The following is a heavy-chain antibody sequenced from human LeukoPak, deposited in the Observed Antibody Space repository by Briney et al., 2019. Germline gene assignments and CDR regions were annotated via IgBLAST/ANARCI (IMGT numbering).Heavy chain of an antibody. CDR2: INPSGGST. J-gene: IGHJ3*02. CDR3: ARDPIMITFGGVIAPNAFDI. CDR1: GYTFTTYE. V-gene: IGHV1-46*01. Sequence: ASVKVSCKASGYTFTTYEIHWVRQAPGQGLEWMGIINPSGGSTSYAQKFQGRVTMTRDMSTSTVYMELSSLRSEDTAVYYCARDPIMITFGGVIAPNAFDIWGQGTMVTVSS. D-gene: IGHD3-16*02.